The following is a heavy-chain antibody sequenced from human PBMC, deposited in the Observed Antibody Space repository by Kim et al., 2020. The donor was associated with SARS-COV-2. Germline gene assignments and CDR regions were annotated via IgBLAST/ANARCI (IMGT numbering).Heavy chain of an antibody. CDR2: IYSGGST. CDR1: GFTVSSNY. V-gene: IGHV3-53*01. D-gene: IGHD3-22*01. J-gene: IGHJ4*02. CDR3: ARDWYSDSSGYRFPFY. Sequence: GGSLRLSCAASGFTVSSNYMSWVRQAPGKGLEWVSVIYSGGSTYYADSVKGRFTISRDNSKNTLYLQMNSLRAEDTAVYYCARDWYSDSSGYRFPFYWGQGTLVTVSS.